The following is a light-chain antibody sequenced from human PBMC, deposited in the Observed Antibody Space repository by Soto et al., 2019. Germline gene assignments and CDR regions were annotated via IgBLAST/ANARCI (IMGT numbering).Light chain of an antibody. CDR2: DAS. V-gene: IGKV3-11*01. CDR1: QSVRTS. CDR3: KQRNVWPPIT. Sequence: EVVLTQSPATLSLSPGERATLSCRASQSVRTSLAWYQHKPGQAPRLVIYDASLRANGVPARFGGSGSGTDFTLTINSLEPEDFAVYYCKQRNVWPPITFGQGTRLEI. J-gene: IGKJ5*01.